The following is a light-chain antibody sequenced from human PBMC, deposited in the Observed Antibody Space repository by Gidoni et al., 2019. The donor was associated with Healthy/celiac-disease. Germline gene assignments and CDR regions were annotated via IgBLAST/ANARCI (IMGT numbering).Light chain of an antibody. V-gene: IGKV1-5*03. J-gene: IGKJ2*01. CDR3: QQYNSYSYT. Sequence: DIQMTQSPSTLSASAGDRVTITCRASQSISSWLAWYQQTPGKAPKLLIYKAASLESGVPSRFSGSGSGTEFTLTISSLQPDDFATYYCQQYNSYSYTFGQXTKLEIK. CDR2: KAA. CDR1: QSISSW.